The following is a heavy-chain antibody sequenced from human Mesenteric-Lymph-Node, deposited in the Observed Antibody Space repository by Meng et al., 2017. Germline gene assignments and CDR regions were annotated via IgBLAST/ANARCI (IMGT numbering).Heavy chain of an antibody. CDR3: ATDFGSVTDYYDSSGSRFDY. D-gene: IGHD3-22*01. V-gene: IGHV1-24*01. CDR2: FDPEDGET. J-gene: IGHJ4*02. Sequence: QGQLVQSGAEVKKPGASVKVSCKVSGYNLTELSMHWVRQAPGKGLEWMGGFDPEDGETIYAQKFQGRVTMTEDTSTDTAYMELSSLRSEDTAVYYCATDFGSVTDYYDSSGSRFDYWGQGTLVTVSS. CDR1: GYNLTELS.